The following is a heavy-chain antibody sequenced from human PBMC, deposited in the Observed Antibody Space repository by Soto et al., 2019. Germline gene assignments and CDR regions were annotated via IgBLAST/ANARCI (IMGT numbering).Heavy chain of an antibody. CDR1: GFTFSSYS. V-gene: IGHV3-48*01. CDR3: ARVRRGYSGYDYFDY. D-gene: IGHD5-12*01. J-gene: IGHJ4*02. CDR2: ISSSSSTI. Sequence: GGSLRLSCAASGFTFSSYSMNWVRQAPGKGLEWVSYISSSSSTIYYADSVKGRFTISRDNAKNSLYLQMNSLRAEDTAVYYCARVRRGYSGYDYFDYWGQGTLVTVSS.